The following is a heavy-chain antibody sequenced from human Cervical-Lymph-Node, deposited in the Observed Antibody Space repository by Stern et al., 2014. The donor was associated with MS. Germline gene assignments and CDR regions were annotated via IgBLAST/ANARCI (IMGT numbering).Heavy chain of an antibody. J-gene: IGHJ6*02. D-gene: IGHD6-19*01. V-gene: IGHV1-2*04. CDR3: ARDRPYSSGWSYGMDV. CDR1: GYTFTGYY. Sequence: QVQLVQSGAEVKKPGASVKVSCKASGYTFTGYYMHWVRQAPGQGLEWLGWINPQSGGQNYAKKFQGWVTMTRDTSISTAYMELSRLRSDDTAVYYCARDRPYSSGWSYGMDVWGQGTTVTVSS. CDR2: INPQSGGQ.